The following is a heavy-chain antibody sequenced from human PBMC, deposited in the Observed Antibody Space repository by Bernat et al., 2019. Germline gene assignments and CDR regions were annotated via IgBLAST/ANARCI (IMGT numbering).Heavy chain of an antibody. D-gene: IGHD3-10*01. J-gene: IGHJ3*02. CDR1: GGSFSGYY. Sequence: QVQLQQWGAGLLKPSETLSLTCAVYGGSFSGYYWSWIRQPPGKGLEWIGEINHSGSTNYNPSLKSRVTISVDTSKNQFSLKLSSVTAADTAVYYCARASLWQRRGAFDIWGQGTMVTVSS. V-gene: IGHV4-34*01. CDR2: INHSGST. CDR3: ARASLWQRRGAFDI.